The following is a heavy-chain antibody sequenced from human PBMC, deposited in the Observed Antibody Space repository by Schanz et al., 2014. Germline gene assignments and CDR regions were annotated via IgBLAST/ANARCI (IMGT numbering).Heavy chain of an antibody. CDR2: IYYNGTNK. V-gene: IGHV3-30*18. Sequence: QVQLVESGGGVVQPGRSLRLSCAASGFNFSNYDIHWVRQAPGKGLEWVALIYYNGTNKYYADSVKGRFTISRDNSQNTLNLQITPRRTEDTAVYYCAKELTRRGGQTNFYYYYGMDVWGQGTTVTVSS. CDR1: GFNFSNYD. J-gene: IGHJ6*02. D-gene: IGHD3-9*01. CDR3: AKELTRRGGQTNFYYYYGMDV.